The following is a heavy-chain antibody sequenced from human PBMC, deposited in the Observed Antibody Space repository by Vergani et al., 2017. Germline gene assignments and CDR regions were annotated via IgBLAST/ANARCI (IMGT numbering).Heavy chain of an antibody. V-gene: IGHV3-23*04. J-gene: IGHJ3*01. Sequence: EVQLVESGGGLVQPGGSLRLSCAASGFTFSRYALSWVRQAPGKGLEWVSTISGSGDSTYYADSVKGRFTISRDKNTLFLQMISLRAEDTAMYYCAKKLGGVIPSTMSIPHDAFDVWGQGTMVTVSS. CDR1: GFTFSRYA. CDR3: AKKLGGVIPSTMSIPHDAFDV. D-gene: IGHD3-16*01. CDR2: ISGSGDST.